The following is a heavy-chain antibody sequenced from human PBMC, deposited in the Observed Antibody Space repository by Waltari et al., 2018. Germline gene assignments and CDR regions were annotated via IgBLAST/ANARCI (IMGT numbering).Heavy chain of an antibody. CDR3: ARVHCSGGSCYLSWFDP. D-gene: IGHD2-15*01. CDR2: INPNSGGT. V-gene: IGHV1-2*02. J-gene: IGHJ5*02. CDR1: GYTFTGYY. Sequence: QVQLVQSGAEVKKPGASVKVSCKASGYTFTGYYMHWVRQAPGQGLEWMGWINPNSGGTNYAQKFQGRVTMTRDTSISTAYMELSRLRSDDTAVYYCARVHCSGGSCYLSWFDPWGQGTLVIVSS.